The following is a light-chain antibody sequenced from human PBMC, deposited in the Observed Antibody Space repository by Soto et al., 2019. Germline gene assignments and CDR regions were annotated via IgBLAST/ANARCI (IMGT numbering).Light chain of an antibody. CDR3: TSFTTISTWV. CDR1: SSDVGGYNY. Sequence: QSVLTQPASVSGSPGQSITISCTGTSSDVGGYNYVSWFQQHPGKAPELKIYEVSNRPSGVSNRFSGSKSGNTASLTISELRAEDEADYYCTSFTTISTWVFGGGTKLTVL. CDR2: EVS. J-gene: IGLJ3*02. V-gene: IGLV2-14*01.